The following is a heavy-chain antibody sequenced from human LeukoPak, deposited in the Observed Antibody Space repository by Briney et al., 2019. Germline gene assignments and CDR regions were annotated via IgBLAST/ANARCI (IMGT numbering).Heavy chain of an antibody. V-gene: IGHV1-69-2*01. D-gene: IGHD6-13*01. CDR1: GYTFTDDY. Sequence: GATVKVSCKVSGYTFTDDYMHWVQQAPGKGLEWMGLVEPKDGETAYAEKFQGRVTITADTSTDTVYMELTNLRSEDTALYYCATDRTGYSTSWYYFDYWGQGTLVTVSS. CDR3: ATDRTGYSTSWYYFDY. J-gene: IGHJ4*02. CDR2: VEPKDGET.